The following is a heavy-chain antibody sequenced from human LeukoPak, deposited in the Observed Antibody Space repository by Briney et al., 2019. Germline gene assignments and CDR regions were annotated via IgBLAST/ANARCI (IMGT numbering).Heavy chain of an antibody. CDR3: ARTTFWSGYPYFDY. J-gene: IGHJ4*02. CDR2: INPNSGGT. D-gene: IGHD3-3*01. V-gene: IGHV1-2*02. Sequence: ASVKVSCKASGYTFTGYYMHWVRQAPGQGLEWMGWINPNSGGTNYAQKFQGRVTMTRDTSISTAYMELSRLRSDDTAVYYCARTTFWSGYPYFDYWGQGTLVTVSS. CDR1: GYTFTGYY.